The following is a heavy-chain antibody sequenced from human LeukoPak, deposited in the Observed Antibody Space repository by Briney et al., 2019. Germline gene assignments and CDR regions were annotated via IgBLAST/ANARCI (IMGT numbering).Heavy chain of an antibody. Sequence: SETLSLTCAVYGGSFSGYYWGWIRQPPGKGLEWIGSIYYSGSTYYNPSLKSRVTISVDTSKNQFSLKLSSVTSADTAVYYCVKPKTAYDILTGYSTYYFGYWGQGTLVTVSS. CDR3: VKPKTAYDILTGYSTYYFGY. CDR2: IYYSGST. CDR1: GGSFSGYY. D-gene: IGHD3-9*01. J-gene: IGHJ4*02. V-gene: IGHV4-34*01.